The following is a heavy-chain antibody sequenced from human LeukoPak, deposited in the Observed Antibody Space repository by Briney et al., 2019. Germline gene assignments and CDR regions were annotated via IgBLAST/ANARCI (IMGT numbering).Heavy chain of an antibody. Sequence: PGGSLRLSCAASGFTFSSYAMSWVRQAPGKGLEWVSAISGSGGSTYYADSVKGRFTISRDNSKNTLYLQMNSLRAEDAAVYYCAKGSSGWSRVFDYWGQGTLVTVSS. CDR2: ISGSGGST. J-gene: IGHJ4*02. CDR1: GFTFSSYA. CDR3: AKGSSGWSRVFDY. V-gene: IGHV3-23*01. D-gene: IGHD6-19*01.